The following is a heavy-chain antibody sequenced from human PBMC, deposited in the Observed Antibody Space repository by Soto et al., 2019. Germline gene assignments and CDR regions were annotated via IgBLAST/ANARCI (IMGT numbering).Heavy chain of an antibody. CDR1: GGSISRYY. Sequence: QVQLQESGPGLVKPSETLSLTCTVSGGSISRYYWSWIRQPPGRGLEWIGYIYYGGSTNYNPSLKSRVTISADTSENQFSLKLSSVTAADTAVYYCARHPRYSPSDYYYYYMDVWGKGTTVTVSS. J-gene: IGHJ6*03. D-gene: IGHD5-18*01. CDR2: IYYGGST. V-gene: IGHV4-59*08. CDR3: ARHPRYSPSDYYYYYMDV.